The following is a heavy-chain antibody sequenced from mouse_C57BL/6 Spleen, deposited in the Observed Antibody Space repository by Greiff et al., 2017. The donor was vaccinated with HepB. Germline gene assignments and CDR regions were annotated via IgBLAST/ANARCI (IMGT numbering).Heavy chain of an antibody. D-gene: IGHD3-3*01. V-gene: IGHV1-69*01. CDR3: AQLTYTWFAY. Sequence: VQLQQSGAELVMPGASVKLSCKASGYTFTSYWMHWVKQRPGQGLEWIGEIDPSDSYTNYNQKFKGKSTLTVDKSSSTAYMQLSSLTSEDSAVYYCAQLTYTWFAYWGQGTLVTVSA. J-gene: IGHJ3*01. CDR1: GYTFTSYW. CDR2: IDPSDSYT.